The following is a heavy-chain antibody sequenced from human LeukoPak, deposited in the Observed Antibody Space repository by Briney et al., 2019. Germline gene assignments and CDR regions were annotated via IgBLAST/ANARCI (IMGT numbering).Heavy chain of an antibody. CDR2: ISSSSSYI. D-gene: IGHD3-16*01. Sequence: GGSLRLSCAASGFTFSSYSMNWVRQAPGKGLEWVSSISSSSSYIYYADSVKGRFTISRDNAKNSLYLQMNSLRAEDTAVHYCARSPGAVDFDYWGQGTLVTVSS. J-gene: IGHJ4*02. CDR1: GFTFSSYS. V-gene: IGHV3-21*01. CDR3: ARSPGAVDFDY.